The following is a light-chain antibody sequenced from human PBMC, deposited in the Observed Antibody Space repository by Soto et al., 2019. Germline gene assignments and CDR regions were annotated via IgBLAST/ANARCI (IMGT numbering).Light chain of an antibody. CDR2: TNN. J-gene: IGLJ3*02. Sequence: QSVLTQPPSVSGAPGQRITISCTGTSSNIGAGYDVHWYQQLPGTAPKLLIYTNNNRPSGVPDRFSASKSGASASLAITGLRAEDEADDYCQTFDKSVSVPWVFGGGTKLTVL. CDR1: SSNIGAGYD. CDR3: QTFDKSVSVPWV. V-gene: IGLV1-40*01.